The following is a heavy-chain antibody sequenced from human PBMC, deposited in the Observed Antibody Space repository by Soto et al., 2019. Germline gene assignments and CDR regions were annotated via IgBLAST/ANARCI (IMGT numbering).Heavy chain of an antibody. D-gene: IGHD3-3*01. J-gene: IGHJ5*02. CDR3: ARDYDFWSCSPLKPPPGCFDP. CDR2: IYYSGST. CDR1: GGFISSYY. Sequence: TPETLSLTYTVSGGFISSYYWSWIRQPPGKGLEWIGYIYYSGSTNYNPSLKSRVTISVDTSKNQFSLKLSSVTAADTAVYYCARDYDFWSCSPLKPPPGCFDPWGQTTFVSVSS. V-gene: IGHV4-59*01.